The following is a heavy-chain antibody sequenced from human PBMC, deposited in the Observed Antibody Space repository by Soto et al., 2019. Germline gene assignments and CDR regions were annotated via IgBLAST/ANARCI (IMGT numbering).Heavy chain of an antibody. Sequence: GGSLRLSCAASGFTFSSYAMHWVRQAPGKGLEWVAVISYDGSNKYYADSVKGRFTISRDNSKNTLYLQMNSLRAEDTAVYYCARDWYGSAEGGYYYGMDVWGQGTTVTVSS. CDR3: ARDWYGSAEGGYYYGMDV. D-gene: IGHD6-25*01. J-gene: IGHJ6*02. CDR2: ISYDGSNK. CDR1: GFTFSSYA. V-gene: IGHV3-30-3*01.